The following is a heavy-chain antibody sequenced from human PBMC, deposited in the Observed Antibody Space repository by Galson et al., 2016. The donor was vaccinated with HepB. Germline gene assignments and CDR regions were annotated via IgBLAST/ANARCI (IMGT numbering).Heavy chain of an antibody. Sequence: SVKVSCKASGYTFTGYYMHWVRQAPGQGLEWMGWINPKSGGTNSAQKFQGRVTLTRDTSFSTAYMELSRLRPDDRAVYSCARSRDYIWGSYREAFDYWGQGTLVTVAA. J-gene: IGHJ4*02. CDR1: GYTFTGYY. CDR3: ARSRDYIWGSYREAFDY. D-gene: IGHD3-16*02. CDR2: INPKSGGT. V-gene: IGHV1-2*02.